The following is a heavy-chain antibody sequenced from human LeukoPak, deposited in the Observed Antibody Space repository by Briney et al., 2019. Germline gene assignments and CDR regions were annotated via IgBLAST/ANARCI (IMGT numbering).Heavy chain of an antibody. J-gene: IGHJ6*03. Sequence: GGSLRLSCAASGFTFSDYYMSWIRQAPGKGLEWVAFIRYDGSNKYYTDSVKGRFTISRDNSKNTLYLQMNSLRAEDTAVYYCAKGRGWEASYYYYYMDVWGKGTTVTVSS. V-gene: IGHV3-30*02. CDR1: GFTFSDYY. CDR3: AKGRGWEASYYYYYMDV. CDR2: IRYDGSNK. D-gene: IGHD1-26*01.